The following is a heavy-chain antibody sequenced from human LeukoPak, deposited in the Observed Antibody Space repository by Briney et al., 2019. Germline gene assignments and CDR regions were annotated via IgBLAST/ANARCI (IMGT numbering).Heavy chain of an antibody. CDR2: IYHSGST. Sequence: SETLSLTCTVSGGSISSGGYYWSWIRQPPGKGLEWIGYIYHSGSTYYNPSLKSRVTISVDRSKNQFSLKLSSVTAADTAVYYCARLYGPIDYWGQGTLVTVSS. V-gene: IGHV4-30-2*01. CDR3: ARLYGPIDY. D-gene: IGHD2-2*02. CDR1: GGSISSGGYY. J-gene: IGHJ4*02.